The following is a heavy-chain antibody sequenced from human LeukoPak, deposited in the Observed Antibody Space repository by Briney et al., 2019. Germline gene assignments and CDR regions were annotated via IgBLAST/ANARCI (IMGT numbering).Heavy chain of an antibody. V-gene: IGHV1-3*01. CDR2: INAGNGNT. D-gene: IGHD3-16*01. J-gene: IGHJ4*02. CDR1: GYTFTSYG. Sequence: ASVKVSCKASGYTFTSYGISWVRQAPGQRLEWMGWINAGNGNTKYSQKFQGRVTITRDTSASTAYMELSSLRSEDTAVYSCAIFPKYDPQLYWGQGTLVTVSS. CDR3: AIFPKYDPQLY.